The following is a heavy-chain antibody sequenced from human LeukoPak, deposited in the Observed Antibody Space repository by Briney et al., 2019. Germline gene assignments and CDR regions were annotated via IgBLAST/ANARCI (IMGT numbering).Heavy chain of an antibody. J-gene: IGHJ4*02. CDR3: AKDSNDYVWGSHRYTGYFDY. Sequence: GGSLRLSCAASGFTFSSYGMHWVRQAPGKGLEWVAFIRYDGSNKYYADSVKGRFTISRDNSKNTLYLQMNSLRAEDTAVYYCAKDSNDYVWGSHRYTGYFDYWGQGTLVTVSS. CDR1: GFTFSSYG. CDR2: IRYDGSNK. V-gene: IGHV3-30*02. D-gene: IGHD3-16*02.